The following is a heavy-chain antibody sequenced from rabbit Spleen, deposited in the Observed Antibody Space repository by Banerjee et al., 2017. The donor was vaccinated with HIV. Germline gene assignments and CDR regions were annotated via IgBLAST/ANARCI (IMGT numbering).Heavy chain of an antibody. CDR2: IELGSSGFT. D-gene: IGHD1-1*01. CDR3: ARDTSSSFSSYGMDL. Sequence: QEQLVEYGGDLVQPEGSLTLTCKASGFSFSNKAVMCWVRQAPGKGLEWIACIELGSSGFTYFASWAKGRFTISKTSSTTVTLHMTSLTAADTATYFCARDTSSSFSSYGMDLWGPGTLVTVS. V-gene: IGHV1S45*01. CDR1: GFSFSNKAV. J-gene: IGHJ6*01.